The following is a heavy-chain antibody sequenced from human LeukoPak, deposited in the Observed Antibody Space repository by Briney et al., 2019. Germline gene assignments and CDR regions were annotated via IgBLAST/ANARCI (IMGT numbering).Heavy chain of an antibody. Sequence: GGSLRLSCAASGFTFSSYSMNWVRQAPGKGLEWVSSISSSSSYIYYADSVKGRFTISRDNAKNSLYLQMNSLRAEDTAVYYCARDTPHSYYGSGSYLLFDYWGQGTLVTVSS. CDR3: ARDTPHSYYGSGSYLLFDY. J-gene: IGHJ4*02. CDR1: GFTFSSYS. D-gene: IGHD3-10*01. CDR2: ISSSSSYI. V-gene: IGHV3-21*01.